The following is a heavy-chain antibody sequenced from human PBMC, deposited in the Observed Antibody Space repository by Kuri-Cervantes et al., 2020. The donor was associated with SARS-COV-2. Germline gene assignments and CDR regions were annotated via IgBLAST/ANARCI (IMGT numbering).Heavy chain of an antibody. D-gene: IGHD1-26*01. CDR1: GGSISSFY. Sequence: GSLSLTCTVSGGSISSFYWSWIRQSPGKGLEWIAYFYYGDVANYNPSLKSRVTVSADTSKNQLSLKLSSVTAADTAVYYCARDNILYSGSGFDLWGQGTLVTVSS. CDR3: ARDNILYSGSGFDL. J-gene: IGHJ4*02. CDR2: FYYGDVA. V-gene: IGHV4-59*01.